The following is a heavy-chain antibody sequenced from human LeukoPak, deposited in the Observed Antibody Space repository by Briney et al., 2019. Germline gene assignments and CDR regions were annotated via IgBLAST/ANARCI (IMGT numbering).Heavy chain of an antibody. CDR2: ITGSTSFT. CDR3: ARVSGSYVFDY. V-gene: IGHV3-11*05. CDR1: GFTFSDYY. Sequence: GGSLRLSCAASGFTFSDYYMSWIRQAPGKGLEWVSYITGSTSFTNYADSVKGQFTISRDNAKNSLYLQINSLRAEDTAVYYCARVSGSYVFDYWGQGALVTVSS. J-gene: IGHJ4*02. D-gene: IGHD1-26*01.